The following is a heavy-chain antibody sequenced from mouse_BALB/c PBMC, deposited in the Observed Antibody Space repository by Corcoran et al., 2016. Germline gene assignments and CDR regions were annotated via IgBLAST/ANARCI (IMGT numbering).Heavy chain of an antibody. Sequence: QIQLVQSGPELKKPGETVKISCKASGYTFTNYGMNWVKQAPGKGLKWMGWINTYTGEPTYADDFKGRFAFSLETSASTAYLQINNLKNEDTATYFGARGGLGYAGAMDYWGQGTSVTVSS. D-gene: IGHD2-2*01. J-gene: IGHJ4*01. CDR3: ARGGLGYAGAMDY. CDR1: GYTFTNYG. CDR2: INTYTGEP. V-gene: IGHV9-3-1*01.